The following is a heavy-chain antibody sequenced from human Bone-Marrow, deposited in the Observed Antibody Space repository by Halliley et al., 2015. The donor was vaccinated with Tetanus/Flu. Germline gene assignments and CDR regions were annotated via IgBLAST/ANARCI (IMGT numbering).Heavy chain of an antibody. CDR2: VYNSGST. CDR3: ARTFGESDFFDY. Sequence: EWIGYVYNSGSTNYKPSLRSRVTMSIDTSNNQFSLNLNSVTTAGTAVYYCARTFGESDFFDYWGQGVLVTVSS. D-gene: IGHD3-10*01. J-gene: IGHJ4*02. V-gene: IGHV4-59*01.